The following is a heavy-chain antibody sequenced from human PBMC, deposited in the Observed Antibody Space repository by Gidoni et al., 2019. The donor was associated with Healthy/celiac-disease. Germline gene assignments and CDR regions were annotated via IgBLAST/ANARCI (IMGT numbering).Heavy chain of an antibody. CDR3: AKDDGDFWSGYLGDYYYGMDV. Sequence: EVQLLESGGGLVQPGGSLRLSCAASGFTFSSYAISWVRQAPGKGLEWVSAISGSGGSTYYADSVKGRFTISRDNSKNTLYLQMNSLRAEDTAVYYCAKDDGDFWSGYLGDYYYGMDVWGQGTTVTVSS. D-gene: IGHD3-3*01. V-gene: IGHV3-23*01. CDR1: GFTFSSYA. CDR2: ISGSGGST. J-gene: IGHJ6*02.